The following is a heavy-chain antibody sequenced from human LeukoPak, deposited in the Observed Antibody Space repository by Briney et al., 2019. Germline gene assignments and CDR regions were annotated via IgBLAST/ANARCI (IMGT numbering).Heavy chain of an antibody. J-gene: IGHJ6*03. CDR3: ARGDHRQQLDYYYYMDV. V-gene: IGHV1-69*04. CDR1: GGTFSSCA. Sequence: GASVKVSCKASGGTFSSCAISWVRQAPGQGLEWMGRIIPILGIANYAQKFQGRVTITADKSTSTAYMELSSLRSEDTAVYYCARGDHRQQLDYYYYMDVWGKGTTVTVSS. CDR2: IIPILGIA. D-gene: IGHD6-13*01.